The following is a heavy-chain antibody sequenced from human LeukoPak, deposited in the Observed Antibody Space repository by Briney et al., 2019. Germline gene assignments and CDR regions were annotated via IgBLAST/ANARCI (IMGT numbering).Heavy chain of an antibody. J-gene: IGHJ4*02. D-gene: IGHD2-2*01. CDR3: AGKAAAYYFVY. CDR1: GFSFSTCG. Sequence: GGSLRLSCTASGFSFSTCGMHWDRQAPGKGLEWVTFMQYDGSEEYYADSVKGRFTISRDNSKNTLYLQMDSLRGEDTAVYYCAGKAAAYYFVYWGQGTLVTVSS. CDR2: MQYDGSEE. V-gene: IGHV3-30*02.